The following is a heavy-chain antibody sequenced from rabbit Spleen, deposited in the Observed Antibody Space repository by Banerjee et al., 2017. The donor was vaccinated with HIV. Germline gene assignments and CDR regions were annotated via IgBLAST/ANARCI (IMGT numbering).Heavy chain of an antibody. CDR3: ARDTSSSFSSYGMDL. Sequence: QEQLEESGGDLVKPGTSLTLTCRGSGLDFSSSYWICWVRQAPGKGLECIACIYGGGSGSTWYASWAKGRFTISKTSSTTVTLQMTSLTAADTATYFCARDTSSSFSSYGMDLWGQGTLVTVS. CDR2: IYGGGSGST. V-gene: IGHV1S45*01. D-gene: IGHD1-1*01. CDR1: GLDFSSSYW. J-gene: IGHJ6*01.